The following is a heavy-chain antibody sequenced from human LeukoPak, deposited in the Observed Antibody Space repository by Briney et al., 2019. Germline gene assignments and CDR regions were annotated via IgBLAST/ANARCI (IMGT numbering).Heavy chain of an antibody. CDR2: ISHSGSSI. CDR3: AMALDY. Sequence: GGSLRLSCVASGFTFSNYLMNWVRQAPGKGLEWVSGISHSGSSIYYADSVRGRFTISRDNSKNTLYLQMDRLRVEDTAVYYCAMALDYWGQGTLVTVSS. CDR1: GFTFSNYL. V-gene: IGHV3-23*01. J-gene: IGHJ4*02.